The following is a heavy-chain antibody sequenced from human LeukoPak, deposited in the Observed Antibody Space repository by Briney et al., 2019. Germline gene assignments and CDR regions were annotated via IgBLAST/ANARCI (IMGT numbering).Heavy chain of an antibody. V-gene: IGHV4-61*01. CDR2: IYYSGST. CDR3: ARVRSSSWYGEGYFDY. Sequence: RASETLSLTCTVSGYSISSGYYWSWIRQPPGQGLEWIGYIYYSGSTNYNPSLESRVTISVDTSKNQFSLKLSSVTAADTAVYYCARVRSSSWYGEGYFDYWGQGTLVTVSS. J-gene: IGHJ4*02. D-gene: IGHD6-13*01. CDR1: GYSISSGYY.